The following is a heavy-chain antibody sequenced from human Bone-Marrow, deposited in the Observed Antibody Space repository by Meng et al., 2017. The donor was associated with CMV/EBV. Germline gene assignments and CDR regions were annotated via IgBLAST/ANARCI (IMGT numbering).Heavy chain of an antibody. J-gene: IGHJ6*02. Sequence: GSLRLSCTVSGGSTSSYYWNWIRQSPGKGLEWIGYIYYNGNTNYNPSLKSRVTISVDTSKNQFSLKLSSMTAADTAVYYCARYQRYCSSTSCSIRLAYYYYGMDVWGQGTTVTVSS. D-gene: IGHD2-2*01. V-gene: IGHV4-59*01. CDR2: IYYNGNT. CDR1: GGSTSSYY. CDR3: ARYQRYCSSTSCSIRLAYYYYGMDV.